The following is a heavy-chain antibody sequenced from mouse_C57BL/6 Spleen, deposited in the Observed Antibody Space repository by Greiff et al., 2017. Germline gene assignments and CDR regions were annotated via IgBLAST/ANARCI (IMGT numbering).Heavy chain of an antibody. D-gene: IGHD2-3*01. CDR2: IDPSDSET. V-gene: IGHV1-52*01. Sequence: VQLQQPGAELVRPGSSVKLSCKASGYTFTSYWMHWVKQRPIQGLEWIGNIDPSDSETHYTQKFKDKATLTVDKSSSTAYLQLSSLTSEDTAVYYCALRVYDWDAYWGQGTLVTVSA. CDR1: GYTFTSYW. J-gene: IGHJ3*01. CDR3: ALRVYDWDAY.